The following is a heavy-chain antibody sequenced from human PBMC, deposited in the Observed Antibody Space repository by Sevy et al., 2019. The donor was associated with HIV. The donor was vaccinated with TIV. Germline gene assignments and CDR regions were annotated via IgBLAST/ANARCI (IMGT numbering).Heavy chain of an antibody. Sequence: SETLSLTCTVSGGSVSSGSYYWNWIRQPPGKGLEWIGHLYDSENIKYNPYLKSRVTISVDTSKNQFSLKRTSVTAAETAVYYCARGGRLRGEYVQHWGQGTLVTVSS. D-gene: IGHD3-16*01. J-gene: IGHJ1*01. CDR2: LYDSENI. CDR3: ARGGRLRGEYVQH. CDR1: GGSVSSGSYY. V-gene: IGHV4-61*01.